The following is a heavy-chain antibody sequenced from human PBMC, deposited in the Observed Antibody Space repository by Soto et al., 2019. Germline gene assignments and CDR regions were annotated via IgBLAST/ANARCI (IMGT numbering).Heavy chain of an antibody. CDR3: TGEVASGY. V-gene: IGHV3-30*03. CDR1: GFTFSTYG. D-gene: IGHD2-8*02. J-gene: IGHJ4*02. Sequence: QVQLVESGGGVVQPGRSLRLSCAASGFTFSTYGMHWVRQAAGKGLEWVAVISRDGGTKYYADSVKGRFTISRDNSRNTLFLEMNSLRGDDMAVYYCTGEVASGYWGQGTLVTVSS. CDR2: ISRDGGTK.